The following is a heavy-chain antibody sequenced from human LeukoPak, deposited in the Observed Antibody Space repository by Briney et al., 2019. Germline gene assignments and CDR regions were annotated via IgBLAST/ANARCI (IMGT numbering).Heavy chain of an antibody. J-gene: IGHJ4*02. CDR2: IKSKTDGGTT. Sequence: PGGSLRLSCAASGFTFSNAWTNWVRQAPGKGLEWVGRIKSKTDGGTTDYAAPVKGRFTISRDDSKNTLYLQMNSLKTEDTAVYYCTASPPWYYDSRLFYGWGQGTLVTVSS. D-gene: IGHD3-22*01. CDR1: GFTFSNAW. CDR3: TASPPWYYDSRLFYG. V-gene: IGHV3-15*07.